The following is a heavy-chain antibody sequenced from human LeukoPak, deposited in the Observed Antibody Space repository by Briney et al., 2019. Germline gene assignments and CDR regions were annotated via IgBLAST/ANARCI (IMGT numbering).Heavy chain of an antibody. CDR2: IYTSGST. CDR1: GGSISSGSYY. J-gene: IGHJ4*02. Sequence: PSETLSLTCTVFGGSISSGSYYWSWIRQPAGKGLEWIGRIYTSGSTNYNPSLKSRVTISVDTSKNQFSLKLSSVTAADTAVYYCASTGIVGATSDYWGQGTLVTVSS. CDR3: ASTGIVGATSDY. V-gene: IGHV4-61*02. D-gene: IGHD1-26*01.